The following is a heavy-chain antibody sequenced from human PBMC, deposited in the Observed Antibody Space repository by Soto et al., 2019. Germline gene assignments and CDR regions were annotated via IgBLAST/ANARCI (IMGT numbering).Heavy chain of an antibody. CDR2: IYPGDSDT. Sequence: GESLKISCKGSGYSFTSYWIGWVRQMPGEGLEWMGIIYPGDSDTRYSPSFQGQVTISADKSISTAYLQWSSLKASDTAMYYCARQGRQMATIEFYFDYWGQGTLVTVS. CDR1: GYSFTSYW. D-gene: IGHD5-12*01. CDR3: ARQGRQMATIEFYFDY. V-gene: IGHV5-51*01. J-gene: IGHJ4*02.